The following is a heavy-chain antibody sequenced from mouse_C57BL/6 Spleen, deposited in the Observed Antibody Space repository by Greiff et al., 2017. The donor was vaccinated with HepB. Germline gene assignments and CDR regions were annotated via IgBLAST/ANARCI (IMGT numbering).Heavy chain of an antibody. J-gene: IGHJ1*03. D-gene: IGHD4-1*01. CDR1: GYTFTDYN. Sequence: VQLKQSGPELVKPGASVKMSCKASGYTFTDYNMHWVKQSHGKSLEWIGYINPNNGGTSYNQKFKGKATLTVNKSSSTAYMELRSLTSEDSAVYYCARATGTVYWYFDVWGTGTTVTVSS. CDR2: INPNNGGT. CDR3: ARATGTVYWYFDV. V-gene: IGHV1-22*01.